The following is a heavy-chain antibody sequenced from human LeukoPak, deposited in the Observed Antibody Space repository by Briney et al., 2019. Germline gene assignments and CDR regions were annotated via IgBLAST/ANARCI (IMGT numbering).Heavy chain of an antibody. D-gene: IGHD3-22*01. J-gene: IGHJ3*02. V-gene: IGHV3-23*01. Sequence: GGSLRLSCAASGFTLSSYWMSWVRQAPGKGLEWVSAISGSGGSTYYADSVKGRFTISRDNSKNTLYLQMNSLRAEDTAVYYCAKAYYYDSSGPSDDAFDIWGQGTMVTVSS. CDR2: ISGSGGST. CDR3: AKAYYYDSSGPSDDAFDI. CDR1: GFTLSSYW.